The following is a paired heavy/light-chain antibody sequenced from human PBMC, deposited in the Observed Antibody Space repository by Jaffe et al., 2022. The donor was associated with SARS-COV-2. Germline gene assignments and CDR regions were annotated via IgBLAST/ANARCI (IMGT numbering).Heavy chain of an antibody. CDR3: AKRLTYSNNWYYFDY. V-gene: IGHV3-23*01. CDR1: GFTFSSYA. J-gene: IGHJ4*02. D-gene: IGHD6-13*01. Sequence: EVQLLESGGGLVQPGGSLRLSCAASGFTFSSYAMSWVRQAPGQGLEWVSFISGTGGTTYYADSVRGRFTISRDNSKNTLYLQMNSLRAEDTAVYYCAKRLTYSNNWYYFDYWGQGTLVTVSS. CDR2: ISGTGGTT.
Light chain of an antibody. Sequence: QSALTQPASVSGSPGQSITISCTGTSSDVGGYSCVSWYQQHPGKAPKLMIYEVTNRPSGVPDRFSGSKSGNTASLTISGLQAEDEADYYCGSCRSSSTLVFGTGTKVTVL. V-gene: IGLV2-14*01. CDR3: GSCRSSSTLV. J-gene: IGLJ1*01. CDR2: EVT. CDR1: SSDVGGYSC.